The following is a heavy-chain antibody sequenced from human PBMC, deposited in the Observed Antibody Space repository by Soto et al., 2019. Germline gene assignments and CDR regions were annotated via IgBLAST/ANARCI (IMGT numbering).Heavy chain of an antibody. CDR3: ARDFGYAYGPYNWFDT. CDR2: INAENGKT. D-gene: IGHD5-18*01. J-gene: IGHJ5*02. CDR1: GYIFISYT. V-gene: IGHV1-3*01. Sequence: QVQLVQSGAEVKKPGASVKVSCKASGYIFISYTVHWVRQAPGQRLEWMGWINAENGKTKYSQKFQDRATITRDTSASTAYLELRSLRTEDTAVYYCARDFGYAYGPYNWFDTWGQGTLVTVSS.